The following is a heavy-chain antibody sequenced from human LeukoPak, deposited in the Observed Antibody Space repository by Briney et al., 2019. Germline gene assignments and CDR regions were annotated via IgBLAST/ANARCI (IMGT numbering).Heavy chain of an antibody. J-gene: IGHJ4*02. CDR3: ARRPRNELLFIRAYYFDY. V-gene: IGHV4-34*01. CDR1: GGSFRGYY. D-gene: IGHD2-2*01. Sequence: PSETLSLTCAVYGGSFRGYYWTWIRQPPGKGLEWIGEINHSGSTNYNPSLKSRVTISVDTSKNQFSLKLSSVTAADTAVYYCARRPRNELLFIRAYYFDYWGQGTLVTVSS. CDR2: INHSGST.